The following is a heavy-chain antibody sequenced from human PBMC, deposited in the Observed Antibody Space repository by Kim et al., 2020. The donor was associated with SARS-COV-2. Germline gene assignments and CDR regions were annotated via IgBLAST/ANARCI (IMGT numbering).Heavy chain of an antibody. Sequence: GESLKISCKGSGYSFTSYWIGWVRQMPGKGLEWMGIIYPGDSDTRYSPSFQGQVTISADKSISTAYLQWSSLKASDTAMYYCASPGPYSSSWYYFDYWGQGTLVTVSS. CDR3: ASPGPYSSSWYYFDY. CDR1: GYSFTSYW. CDR2: IYPGDSDT. V-gene: IGHV5-51*01. D-gene: IGHD6-13*01. J-gene: IGHJ4*02.